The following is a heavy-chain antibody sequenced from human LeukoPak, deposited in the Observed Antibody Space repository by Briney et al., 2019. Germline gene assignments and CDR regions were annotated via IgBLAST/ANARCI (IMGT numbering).Heavy chain of an antibody. V-gene: IGHV3-21*01. Sequence: GWALRLSCAASGFTFSTYNMNWVRQAPGEGREGVSSIRSSSSYIYYADSVKRRFTISRDNGKNSLYLQMDSVRAEDTAVYSCARAEQHLVQRFDYWGQGTLVTVSS. J-gene: IGHJ4*02. CDR3: ARAEQHLVQRFDY. CDR2: IRSSSSYI. D-gene: IGHD6-13*01. CDR1: GFTFSTYN.